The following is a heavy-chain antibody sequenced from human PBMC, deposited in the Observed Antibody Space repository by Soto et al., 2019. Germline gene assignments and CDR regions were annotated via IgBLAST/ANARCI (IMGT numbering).Heavy chain of an antibody. CDR1: GGSISSSSYY. CDR3: ARPLTQYYYDSSGYYSDWYFDL. V-gene: IGHV4-39*01. D-gene: IGHD3-22*01. Sequence: QLQLQESGPELVKPSETLSLTCTVSGGSISSSSYYWGWIRQPPGKGLEWIGSIYYSGSTYYNPSLKSRVTISVDTSKNQFSLKLSSVTAADTAVYYCARPLTQYYYDSSGYYSDWYFDLWGRGTLVTVSS. J-gene: IGHJ2*01. CDR2: IYYSGST.